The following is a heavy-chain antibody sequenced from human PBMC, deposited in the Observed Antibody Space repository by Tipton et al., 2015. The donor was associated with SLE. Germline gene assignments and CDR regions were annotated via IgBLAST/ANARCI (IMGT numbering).Heavy chain of an antibody. V-gene: IGHV4-59*11. D-gene: IGHD2-2*01. Sequence: LSLTCTVSGASISSHYWSWIRQPPGRGLEWIGYIFYTGSTNYNPSLKSRVTISVDTSKNQFSLKLSSVTAADTAVYYCARRYCSSARCHDAFGIWGQGTMVTVSS. J-gene: IGHJ3*02. CDR2: IFYTGST. CDR1: GASISSHY. CDR3: ARRYCSSARCHDAFGI.